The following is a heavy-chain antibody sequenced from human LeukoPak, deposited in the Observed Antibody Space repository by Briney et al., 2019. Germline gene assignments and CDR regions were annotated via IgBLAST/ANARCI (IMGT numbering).Heavy chain of an antibody. CDR3: ARDNLRSRWLQPGDY. V-gene: IGHV3-64*01. D-gene: IGHD5-24*01. J-gene: IGHJ4*01. Sequence: GGSPRLSCAASGFTFSDYAMHWVRQPPGKGLEYVSAISSNGGSTYYANSVKGRFTISRDNSKNTLYLQMGSLRAEDMAVYYCARDNLRSRWLQPGDYWGQGMLVTVSS. CDR1: GFTFSDYA. CDR2: ISSNGGST.